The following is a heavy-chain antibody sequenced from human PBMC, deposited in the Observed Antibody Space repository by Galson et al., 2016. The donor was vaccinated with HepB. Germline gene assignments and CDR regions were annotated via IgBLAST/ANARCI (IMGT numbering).Heavy chain of an antibody. CDR3: ATGTSLTRGFDQ. Sequence: SVKVSCKGSGYIFRDYGINWVRQAPGQGLEWMGWISAYNGDTNYAPKVQGRVTMTTDISTNTATMELWNLRSDDTAVYYCATGTSLTRGFDQWGQGTLVTVSS. V-gene: IGHV1-18*04. D-gene: IGHD3-9*01. J-gene: IGHJ4*02. CDR1: GYIFRDYG. CDR2: ISAYNGDT.